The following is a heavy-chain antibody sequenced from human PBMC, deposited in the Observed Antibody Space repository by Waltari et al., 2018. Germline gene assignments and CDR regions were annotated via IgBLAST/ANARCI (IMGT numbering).Heavy chain of an antibody. CDR2: VDTEDCKT. D-gene: IGHD1-26*01. V-gene: IGHV1-69-2*01. CDR1: GYTFTDYY. Sequence: EVQLVQSGAEVKKPGATVKISCKVSGYTFTDYYMHWVQQAPGKGLEWMGLVDTEDCKTIYAGKVQGQVTIPADTSTDKAYMELSSLRSEDTAVYYCATLPRSAEYFQHWGQGTLVTVSS. J-gene: IGHJ1*01. CDR3: ATLPRSAEYFQH.